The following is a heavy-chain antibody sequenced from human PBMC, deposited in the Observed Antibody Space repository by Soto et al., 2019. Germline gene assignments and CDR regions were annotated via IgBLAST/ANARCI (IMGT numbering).Heavy chain of an antibody. Sequence: PGGSLRLSCAASGFTFRIYAMSWVRQAPGKGLEWVSTITGNGGTSYADFVRGRFTISRDNSKNTLYLQMNSLRAADTAVYYCAKDAPGSGWLSDYWGQGTLVTVSS. CDR1: GFTFRIYA. V-gene: IGHV3-23*01. D-gene: IGHD3-22*01. J-gene: IGHJ4*02. CDR3: AKDAPGSGWLSDY. CDR2: ITGNGGT.